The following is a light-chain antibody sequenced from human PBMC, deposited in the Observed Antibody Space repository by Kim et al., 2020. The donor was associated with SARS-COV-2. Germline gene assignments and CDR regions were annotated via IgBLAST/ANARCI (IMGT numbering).Light chain of an antibody. CDR2: EAS. CDR1: QTVPSNF. V-gene: IGKV3D-20*01. CDR3: QHYSGSSWT. Sequence: EIVLTQSPATLSLSPGERATLSCRASQTVPSNFLAWFQQKPGLAPRLLIYEASNRAAGTPDRFRGSGSGTDFSLTVSRLEPEDFAVYYCQHYSGSSWTFGQGTKVDIK. J-gene: IGKJ1*01.